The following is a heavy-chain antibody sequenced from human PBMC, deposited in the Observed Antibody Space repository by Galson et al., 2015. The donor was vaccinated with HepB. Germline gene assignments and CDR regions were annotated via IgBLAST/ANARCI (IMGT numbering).Heavy chain of an antibody. CDR1: GYTFTGYY. D-gene: IGHD6-13*01. V-gene: IGHV1-2*06. J-gene: IGHJ4*02. CDR2: INPNSGGT. Sequence: SVKVSCKASGYTFTGYYMHWVRQAPGQGLEWMGRINPNSGGTNYAQKFQGRVTMTRDTSISTAYMELSRLRSDDTAVYYCAGGPHSSSWPFDYWGQGTLVTVSS. CDR3: AGGPHSSSWPFDY.